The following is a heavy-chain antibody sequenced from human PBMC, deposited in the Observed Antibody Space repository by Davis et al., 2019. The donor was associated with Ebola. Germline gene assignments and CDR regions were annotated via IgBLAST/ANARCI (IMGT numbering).Heavy chain of an antibody. CDR3: ARGGRQWLVTPSGWFDP. V-gene: IGHV4-34*01. Sequence: PSETLSLTCAVYGGSFSGYYWSWIRQPPGKGLEWIGEINHSGSTNYNPSLKSRVTISVDTSKNQFSLKLSSVTAAETAVYYCARGGRQWLVTPSGWFDPWGQGTLVTVSS. D-gene: IGHD6-19*01. CDR1: GGSFSGYY. J-gene: IGHJ5*02. CDR2: INHSGST.